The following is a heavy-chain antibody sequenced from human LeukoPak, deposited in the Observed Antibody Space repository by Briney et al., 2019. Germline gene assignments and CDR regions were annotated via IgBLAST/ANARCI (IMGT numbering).Heavy chain of an antibody. CDR2: IFPGDSNT. CDR3: AREQQLVLFDY. Sequence: GESLKISCKGSGYNFDNYWIAWVRQMPGKGLEWMGIIFPGDSNTRYSPSFQGQVTNSADKSINTAYLQWSSLKASDTAIYYCAREQQLVLFDYWGQGALVTVSS. J-gene: IGHJ4*02. CDR1: GYNFDNYW. V-gene: IGHV5-51*01. D-gene: IGHD1-1*01.